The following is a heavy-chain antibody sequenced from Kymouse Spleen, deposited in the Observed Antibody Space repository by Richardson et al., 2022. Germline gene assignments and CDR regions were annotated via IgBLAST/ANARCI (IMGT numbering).Heavy chain of an antibody. CDR3: ARDRDSSGWYGDDY. Sequence: EVQLVESGGGLVQPGGSLRLSCAASGFTFSSYSMNWVRQAPGKGLEWVSYISSSSSTIYYADSVKGRFTISRDNAKNSLYLQMNSLRDEDTAVYYCARDRDSSGWYGDDYWGQGTLVTVSS. CDR1: GFTFSSYS. J-gene: IGHJ4*02. V-gene: IGHV3-48*02. D-gene: IGHD6-19*01. CDR2: ISSSSSTI.